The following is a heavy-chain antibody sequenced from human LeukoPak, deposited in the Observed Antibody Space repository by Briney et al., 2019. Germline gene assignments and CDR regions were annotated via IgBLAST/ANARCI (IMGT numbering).Heavy chain of an antibody. CDR2: IYTSGST. D-gene: IGHD3-3*01. CDR3: ARDLYDFWSGYYGY. Sequence: SETLSLTCTVSGGSISSGSYYWSWIRQPAGKGLEWIGRIYTSGSTNYNPSLKSRVTISVDTSKNQFSLKLSSVTAADTAVYYCARDLYDFWSGYYGYWGQGTPVTVSS. V-gene: IGHV4-61*02. J-gene: IGHJ4*02. CDR1: GGSISSGSYY.